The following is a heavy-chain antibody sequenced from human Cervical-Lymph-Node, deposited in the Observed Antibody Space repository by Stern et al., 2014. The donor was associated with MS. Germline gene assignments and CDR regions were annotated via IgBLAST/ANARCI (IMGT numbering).Heavy chain of an antibody. J-gene: IGHJ3*02. Sequence: EVQLVESGGGLLQPGGSLRLSCAASGFTFRNYWMHWVRQAPGKGLVWVSYIKSDGSNTGYADSVKGRLTISRDNAKNTLYLQMNSLRAEDTAVYYCARAGGYNAFDIWGQGTMVTVSS. V-gene: IGHV3-74*01. CDR1: GFTFRNYW. CDR3: ARAGGYNAFDI. CDR2: IKSDGSNT. D-gene: IGHD5-24*01.